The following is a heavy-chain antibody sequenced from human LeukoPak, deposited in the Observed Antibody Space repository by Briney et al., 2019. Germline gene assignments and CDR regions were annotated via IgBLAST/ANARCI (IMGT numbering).Heavy chain of an antibody. CDR3: ATVRSVHCYSLNF. Sequence: GGSLRLSCAASGFSFSVAWMTWVRQAPGKGLEWVGRIKSKTEGETTDYAAPVKGRFTISRDDSQNMVFLQINSLKTDDTAVYYCATVRSVHCYSLNFWGQGTLVTVSS. CDR2: IKSKTEGETT. V-gene: IGHV3-15*01. D-gene: IGHD2-21*02. J-gene: IGHJ4*02. CDR1: GFSFSVAW.